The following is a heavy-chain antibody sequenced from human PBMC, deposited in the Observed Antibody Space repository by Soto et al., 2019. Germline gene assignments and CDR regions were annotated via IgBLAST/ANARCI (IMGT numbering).Heavy chain of an antibody. CDR2: ISGSGGST. V-gene: IGHV3-23*01. CDR3: AKDCCGSYYYGMDV. D-gene: IGHD1-26*01. CDR1: GFTFSSYA. Sequence: PGGSLRLSCAASGFTFSSYAMSWVRQAPGKGLEWVSAISGSGGSTYYADSVKGRFTISRDNSKNTLYLQMNSLRAEDTAVYYCAKDCCGSYYYGMDVWGQGTTVTVSS. J-gene: IGHJ6*02.